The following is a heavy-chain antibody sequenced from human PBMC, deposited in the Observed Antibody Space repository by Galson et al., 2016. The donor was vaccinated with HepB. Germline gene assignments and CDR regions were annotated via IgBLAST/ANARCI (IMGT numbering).Heavy chain of an antibody. CDR3: ARVGPYYYGSGRYSKGPFDY. CDR2: ISYDGSNK. D-gene: IGHD3-10*01. J-gene: IGHJ4*02. V-gene: IGHV3-30*04. Sequence: SLRLSCAASGFTFSSYAMHWVRQAPGKGLEWVAVISYDGSNKYYADSVKGRFTFSRDNSKNTLYLQMNSLRAEDTAVYYCARVGPYYYGSGRYSKGPFDYWGQGTLVTVSS. CDR1: GFTFSSYA.